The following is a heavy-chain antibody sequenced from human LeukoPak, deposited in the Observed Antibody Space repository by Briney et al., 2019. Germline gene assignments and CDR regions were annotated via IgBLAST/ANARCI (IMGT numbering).Heavy chain of an antibody. D-gene: IGHD2-2*01. V-gene: IGHV4-30-4*01. CDR2: IYYSGST. CDR3: AREMRVFTSISCPSYYFDY. J-gene: IGHJ4*02. CDR1: GVSISSGDYY. Sequence: SETLSLTCTVSGVSISSGDYYWSCIRQPPGKGLEWIGYIYYSGSTYYNPSLKSRVTISVDTSKTQFTLKLSSVTAADTAVYYCAREMRVFTSISCPSYYFDYWGQGTLVTVSS.